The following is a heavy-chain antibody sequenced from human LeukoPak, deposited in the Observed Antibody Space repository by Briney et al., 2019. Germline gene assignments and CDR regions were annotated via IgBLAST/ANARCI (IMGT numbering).Heavy chain of an antibody. CDR2: ISAYNGNT. Sequence: ASVKVSCKASGYTFTSYGISWVRQAPGQGLEWMGWISAYNGNTNYAQKLQGRVTMTTDTSTSTAYMELRSLRSDDTAVYYCARDSHSVTTNYYDMDVWGQGTTVTVSS. J-gene: IGHJ6*02. V-gene: IGHV1-18*01. CDR1: GYTFTSYG. CDR3: ARDSHSVTTNYYDMDV. D-gene: IGHD4-17*01.